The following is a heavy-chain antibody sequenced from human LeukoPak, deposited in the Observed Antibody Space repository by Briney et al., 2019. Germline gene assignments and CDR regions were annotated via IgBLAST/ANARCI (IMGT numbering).Heavy chain of an antibody. D-gene: IGHD3-10*01. J-gene: IGHJ6*03. Sequence: KTSETLSLTCTVSGGSISSSSYYWGWIRQPPGKGLEWIGSIYYSGSTYYNPSLKSRVTISVDTSKNQFSLKLSSVTAADTAVYYCALWFGELDYYYYYMDVWGKGTTVTVSS. CDR1: GGSISSSSYY. V-gene: IGHV4-39*07. CDR2: IYYSGST. CDR3: ALWFGELDYYYYYMDV.